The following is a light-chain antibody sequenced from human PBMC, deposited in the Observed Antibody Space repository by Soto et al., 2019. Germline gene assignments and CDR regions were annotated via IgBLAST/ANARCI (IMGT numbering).Light chain of an antibody. CDR2: DAS. CDR3: QQYGSSPWT. CDR1: QSVSSSY. J-gene: IGKJ1*01. V-gene: IGKV3-20*01. Sequence: EIVFAQSPGTLSLSPGERATLSCRASQSVSSSYLAWYQQKPGRAPRLLIYDASNRATGIPDRFSASGSGTDFTLSISRLEPEDFAVYFCQQYGSSPWTFGQGTKVDIK.